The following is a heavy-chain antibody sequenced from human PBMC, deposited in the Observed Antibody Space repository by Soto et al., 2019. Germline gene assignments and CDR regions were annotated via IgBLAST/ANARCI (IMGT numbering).Heavy chain of an antibody. D-gene: IGHD5-18*01. CDR2: IYYSGST. CDR1: GGSISSYY. Sequence: PSETLSLTCTVSGGSISSYYWSWIRQPPGKGLEWIGYIYYSGSTNYNPSLKSRVTISVDKSKNQFSLKLSSVTAADTAVYYCARGRRIQLWFRGARHHFDYWGQGTLVTVSS. V-gene: IGHV4-59*12. CDR3: ARGRRIQLWFRGARHHFDY. J-gene: IGHJ4*02.